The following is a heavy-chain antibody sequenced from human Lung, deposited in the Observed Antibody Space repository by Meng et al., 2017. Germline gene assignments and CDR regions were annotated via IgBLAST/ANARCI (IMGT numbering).Heavy chain of an antibody. J-gene: IGHJ4*02. V-gene: IGHV3-15*01. CDR1: GFSVTDAW. Sequence: EWLLWELWGGLVKPGGSLRLSCVASGFSVTDAWMSWVRKAPGKGLEWVGRIKSNSDGGTTDYAAPVKGRFTISRDDSKNTLYLQMNSLITEDTAVYFCATGAAAADHWGQGTLVTVSS. D-gene: IGHD6-13*01. CDR2: IKSNSDGGTT. CDR3: ATGAAAADH.